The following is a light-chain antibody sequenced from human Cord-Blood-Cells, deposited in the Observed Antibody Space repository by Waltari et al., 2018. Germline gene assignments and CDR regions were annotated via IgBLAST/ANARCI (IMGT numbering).Light chain of an antibody. CDR3: QQYNNWPPLT. CDR2: GAS. V-gene: IGKV3-15*01. CDR1: QSASRN. J-gene: IGKJ4*01. Sequence: EIVMTQSPAPLSVSPGERAPPSSRASQSASRNLAWYQPKPGQAPRLLIYGASTRATGIPARFSGSGSGTEFTLTISSLQSEDFAVYYCQQYNNWPPLTFGGGTKVEIK.